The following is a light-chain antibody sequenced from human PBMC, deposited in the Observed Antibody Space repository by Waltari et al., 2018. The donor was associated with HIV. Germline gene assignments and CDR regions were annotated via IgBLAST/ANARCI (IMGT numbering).Light chain of an antibody. V-gene: IGKV1-5*03. CDR3: LQYEGDTRT. J-gene: IGKJ1*01. CDR1: QSVRTS. CDR2: KAS. Sequence: PSTLSASVGDRVTITCRATQSVRTSLAWYQQKHGRSPKLLIYKASTLETEVPSRFSGSGSGTEFNLTISGLLSVDFATYYCLQYEGDTRTFGRGTTV.